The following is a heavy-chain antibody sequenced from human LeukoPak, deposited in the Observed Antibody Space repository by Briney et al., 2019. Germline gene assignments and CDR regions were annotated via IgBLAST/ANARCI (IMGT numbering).Heavy chain of an antibody. J-gene: IGHJ3*02. CDR3: ASTYCSSTSCYVGAFDI. CDR1: GGSISSYY. V-gene: IGHV4-59*08. CDR2: IYYSGST. D-gene: IGHD2-2*01. Sequence: PSETLSLTCTVSGGSISSYYWSWIRQPPGKGLEWIGYIYYSGSTNYNPSLKSRVTISVDTPKNQFSLKLSSVTAADTAVYYCASTYCSSTSCYVGAFDIWGQGTMVTVSS.